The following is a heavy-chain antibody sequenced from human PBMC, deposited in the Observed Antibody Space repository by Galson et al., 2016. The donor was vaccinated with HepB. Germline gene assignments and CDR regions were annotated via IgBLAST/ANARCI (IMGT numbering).Heavy chain of an antibody. CDR1: GYSFPIFW. CDR2: IHPGDSDI. CDR3: ATHELRYFDWLSPYGMDV. Sequence: QSGAEVKKPGESLKISCKASGYSFPIFWIGWVRQMPGKGLEWVGFIHPGDSDIRYSPSFQGQVTISADKSTSTAYLQWSSLKASDTALYYCATHELRYFDWLSPYGMDVWGQGTTVTVSS. D-gene: IGHD3-9*01. V-gene: IGHV5-51*01. J-gene: IGHJ6*02.